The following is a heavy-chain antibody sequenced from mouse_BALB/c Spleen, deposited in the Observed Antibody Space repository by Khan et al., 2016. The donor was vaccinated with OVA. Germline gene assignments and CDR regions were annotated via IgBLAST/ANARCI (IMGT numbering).Heavy chain of an antibody. V-gene: IGHV1-77*01. Sequence: QVQLKQSGPELVKPGASVKMSCKASGYTFSDYFISWMKQRTGQGLEWIGEIYPGSDTTYYNEKFKGKATLTADKSSNTAYMQVSSLTSEDSAVYFCARQAYYGRSWFADWGQGTLVTVSA. D-gene: IGHD1-1*01. CDR2: IYPGSDTT. CDR1: GYTFSDYF. J-gene: IGHJ3*01. CDR3: ARQAYYGRSWFAD.